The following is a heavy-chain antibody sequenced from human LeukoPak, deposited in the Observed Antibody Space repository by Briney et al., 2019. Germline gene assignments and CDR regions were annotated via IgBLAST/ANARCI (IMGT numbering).Heavy chain of an antibody. D-gene: IGHD5-12*01. CDR1: GFTFSSYG. CDR2: ISSKGGST. V-gene: IGHV3-64*01. CDR3: ARDCYSGYGFNCPGDY. J-gene: IGHJ4*02. Sequence: GGSLRLSCAASGFTFSSYGMHWVRQAPGKGLEYVSGISSKGGSTYYANSVKGRFTISRDNSKNTLYLQMGSLRTEDMAVYYCARDCYSGYGFNCPGDYWGQGTLVTVSS.